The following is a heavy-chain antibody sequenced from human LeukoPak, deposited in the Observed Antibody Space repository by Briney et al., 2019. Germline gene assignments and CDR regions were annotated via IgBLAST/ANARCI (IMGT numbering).Heavy chain of an antibody. D-gene: IGHD3-3*01. Sequence: SETLSLTCAVYGGSFSGYYWSWIRQPPGKGLEWIGEINHSGSTNYNPSLKSRVTISVDTSKNQFSLKLSSVTAADTAVYYCAGDTIFGVESDYWGQGTLVTVSS. CDR3: AGDTIFGVESDY. J-gene: IGHJ4*02. V-gene: IGHV4-34*01. CDR2: INHSGST. CDR1: GGSFSGYY.